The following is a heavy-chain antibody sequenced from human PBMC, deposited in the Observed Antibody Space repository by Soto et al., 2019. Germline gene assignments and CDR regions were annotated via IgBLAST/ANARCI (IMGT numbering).Heavy chain of an antibody. CDR3: ARDRKGSNGLTDY. Sequence: SETLSLTCTVSGGSISSYYWSWIRQPPGKGLEWIGFIYYSGSTNYNPSLQSRVTISLDTYKNQFSLNLSSVTAADTAMYYCARDRKGSNGLTDYWGQGALVTVSS. V-gene: IGHV4-59*01. D-gene: IGHD3-9*01. J-gene: IGHJ4*02. CDR1: GGSISSYY. CDR2: IYYSGST.